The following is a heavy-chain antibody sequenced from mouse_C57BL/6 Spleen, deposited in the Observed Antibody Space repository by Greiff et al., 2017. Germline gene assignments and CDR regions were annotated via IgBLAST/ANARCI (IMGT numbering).Heavy chain of an antibody. CDR2: IYPGDGDT. V-gene: IGHV1-82*01. D-gene: IGHD2-1*01. Sequence: QVQLQQSGPELVKPGASVKISCKASGYAFSSSWMNWVKQRPGKGLEWIGRIYPGDGDTNYNGKFKGKATLTADKSSSTAYMQLSSLTSEGSAVYGCASTTLFDCWGQGATLTVSS. CDR3: ASTTLFDC. CDR1: GYAFSSSW. J-gene: IGHJ2*01.